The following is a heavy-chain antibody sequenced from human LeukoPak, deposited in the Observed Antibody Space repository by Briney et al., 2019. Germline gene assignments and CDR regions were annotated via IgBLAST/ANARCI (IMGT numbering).Heavy chain of an antibody. CDR3: AREGYYDSSGSTYAFDI. CDR1: GGTFSSYA. V-gene: IGHV1-69*05. D-gene: IGHD3-22*01. CDR2: LIPIFGTA. Sequence: ASVKVSCKASGGTFSSYAISWVRQAPGQGLEWMGGLIPIFGTANYAQEFQGRVTITTDESTSTAYLELSSLRSEDTAVYYCAREGYYDSSGSTYAFDIWGQGTMVTVSS. J-gene: IGHJ3*02.